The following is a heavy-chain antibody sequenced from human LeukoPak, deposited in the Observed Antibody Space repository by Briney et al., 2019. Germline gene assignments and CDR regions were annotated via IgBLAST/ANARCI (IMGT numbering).Heavy chain of an antibody. V-gene: IGHV3-7*01. J-gene: IGHJ4*02. Sequence: GGSLRLSCVAPGFTFNTYWMSWVRQAPGKGLEWVANIKQDGSEKYYVDSVKGRFTISRDNAKNSLYLQMNSLRAEDTAVFYCARGAYAWYGAKEIGDYWGQGTLVTVSS. CDR1: GFTFNTYW. CDR3: ARGAYAWYGAKEIGDY. D-gene: IGHD4-17*01. CDR2: IKQDGSEK.